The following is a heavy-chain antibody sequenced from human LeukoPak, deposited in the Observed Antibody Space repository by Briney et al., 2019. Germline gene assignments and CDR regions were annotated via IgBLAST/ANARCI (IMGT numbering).Heavy chain of an antibody. V-gene: IGHV4-39*07. CDR2: IYYSGRT. CDR3: ASSSRWELRYYFDY. J-gene: IGHJ4*02. Sequence: PSETLSLTCTVSGGSISSYYWGWIRQPPGKGLEWIGSIYYSGRTYYNPSLKSRVTISGDTSKNQFSLKLSSVTAADTAVYYCASSSRWELRYYFDYWGQGTLVTVSS. D-gene: IGHD1-26*01. CDR1: GGSISSYY.